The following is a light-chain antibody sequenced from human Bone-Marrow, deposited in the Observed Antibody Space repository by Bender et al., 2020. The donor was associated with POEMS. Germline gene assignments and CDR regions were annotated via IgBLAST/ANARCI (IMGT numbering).Light chain of an antibody. CDR3: CSYAGVYRHWI. J-gene: IGLJ2*01. CDR1: KLGDKY. Sequence: SYELTQPPSVSVSPGQTATITCSGDKLGDKYASWYQKKPDQPPVLVIYQDTKRPSGVPDRFSASKSVNTASLTISGLQAEDEADYYCCSYAGVYRHWIFGGGTKLTVL. CDR2: QDT. V-gene: IGLV3-1*01.